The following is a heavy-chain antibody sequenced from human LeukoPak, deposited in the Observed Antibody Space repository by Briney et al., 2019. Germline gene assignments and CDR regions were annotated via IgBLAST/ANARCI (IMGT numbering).Heavy chain of an antibody. Sequence: PGGSLKLSCAASGFTFSGSAVHWVRQASGKGLEWAGRIRSKVNSYATAYAASVKGRFTISRDDSKNTAYLQMNSLKTEDTAVYYCTRDRGTYNWFDPWGQGTLVTVSS. J-gene: IGHJ5*02. D-gene: IGHD2-15*01. CDR1: GFTFSGSA. CDR2: IRSKVNSYAT. CDR3: TRDRGTYNWFDP. V-gene: IGHV3-73*01.